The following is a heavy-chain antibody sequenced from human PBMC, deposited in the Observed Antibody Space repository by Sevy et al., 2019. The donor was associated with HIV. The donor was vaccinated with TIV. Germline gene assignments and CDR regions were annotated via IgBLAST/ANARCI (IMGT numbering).Heavy chain of an antibody. CDR1: GFTFSNAW. D-gene: IGHD1-26*01. CDR2: IKSKTDGGTT. CDR3: TAGWELLRHYYFDY. J-gene: IGHJ4*02. V-gene: IGHV3-15*01. Sequence: GSLRLSCAASGFTFSNAWMSWVRQAPGKGLEWVGRIKSKTDGGTTDYAAPVKGRFTISRDDSKNTLYLQMNSLKTEDTAVYYCTAGWELLRHYYFDYWGQGTLVTVSS.